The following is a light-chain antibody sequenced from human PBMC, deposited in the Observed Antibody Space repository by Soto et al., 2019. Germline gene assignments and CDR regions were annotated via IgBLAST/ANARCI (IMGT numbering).Light chain of an antibody. CDR2: DAS. Sequence: DIQMTQSPSSLSASVVDRVTITCRASQDINNYLNWYQQKPGQAPKLLIYDASNLETGVPSRFSGSGSRTDFSFTISSLQPEDIATYYCHQYDNLPPTFGQGTRLEIK. CDR1: QDINNY. V-gene: IGKV1-33*01. CDR3: HQYDNLPPT. J-gene: IGKJ5*01.